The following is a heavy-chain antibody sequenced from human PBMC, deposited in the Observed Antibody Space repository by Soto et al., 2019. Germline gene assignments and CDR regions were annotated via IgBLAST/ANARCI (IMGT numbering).Heavy chain of an antibody. D-gene: IGHD3-10*01. CDR3: ARGYYYGSGSYTPRWFDP. V-gene: IGHV1-69*01. J-gene: IGHJ5*02. CDR1: GGTFSSYA. Sequence: VQLVQSGAEVKKPGSSVKVSCKASGGTFSSYAISWVRQAPGQGLEWMGGIIPIFGTANYAQKFQGRVTITADESTSTAYMELSSLRSEDTAVDYCARGYYYGSGSYTPRWFDPWGQGTLVTVSS. CDR2: IIPIFGTA.